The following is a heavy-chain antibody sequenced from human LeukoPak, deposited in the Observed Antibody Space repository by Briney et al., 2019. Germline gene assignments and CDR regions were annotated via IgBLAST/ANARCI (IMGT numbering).Heavy chain of an antibody. CDR1: GFDFSAYA. CDR2: ISTMSNYI. J-gene: IGHJ5*02. CDR3: SRDRLGGLDL. Sequence: GGSLRLSCAASGFDFSAYAINWVRQAPGKGLEWVSSISTMSNYIFYGDSVKGRFTISRDNAKNSVYLQMNSLRPEDTAVYYCSRDRLGGLDLWGQGTLVTVSS. V-gene: IGHV3-21*01. D-gene: IGHD5-12*01.